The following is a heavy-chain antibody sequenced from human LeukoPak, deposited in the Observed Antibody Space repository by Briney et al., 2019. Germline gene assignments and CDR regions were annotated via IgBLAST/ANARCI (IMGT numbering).Heavy chain of an antibody. V-gene: IGHV1-46*01. CDR3: AKGYYYDSSGYYPLSYIDY. CDR1: GYTFTSYY. J-gene: IGHJ4*02. D-gene: IGHD3-22*01. Sequence: ASVNVSCKASGYTFTSYYMHWVRQAPGQGLEWMGIINPSGGSTSYAQKFQGRVTMTRDMSTSTVYMELSSLRSEDTAVYYCAKGYYYDSSGYYPLSYIDYWGQGTLVTVSS. CDR2: INPSGGST.